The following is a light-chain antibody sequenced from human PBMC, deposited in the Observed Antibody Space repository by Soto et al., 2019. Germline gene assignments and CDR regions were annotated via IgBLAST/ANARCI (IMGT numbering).Light chain of an antibody. CDR3: QQYYSTPRT. V-gene: IGKV4-1*01. J-gene: IGKJ3*01. Sequence: DIVMTQSPDSLAVSLGERATINCKSSQSVLYSSNNKNYLAWYQQKPGQPPKLLIYWASTRESGVPDRFSGSGCGTDFTLTISSLQAEDVADYYCQQYYSTPRTFGRGTKVDIK. CDR2: WAS. CDR1: QSVLYSSNNKNY.